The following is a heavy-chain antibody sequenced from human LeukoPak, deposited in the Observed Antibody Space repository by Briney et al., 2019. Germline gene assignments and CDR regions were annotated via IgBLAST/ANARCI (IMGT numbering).Heavy chain of an antibody. CDR1: GGSISSGDYY. CDR2: INHSGST. Sequence: SQTLSLTCTVSGGSISSGDYYWSWIRQPPGKGLEWIGEINHSGSTNYNPSLKSRVTISVDTSKNQFSLKLSSVTAADTAVYYCARTKSYGDQYYFDYWGQGTLVTVSS. V-gene: IGHV4-30-4*01. D-gene: IGHD4-17*01. J-gene: IGHJ4*02. CDR3: ARTKSYGDQYYFDY.